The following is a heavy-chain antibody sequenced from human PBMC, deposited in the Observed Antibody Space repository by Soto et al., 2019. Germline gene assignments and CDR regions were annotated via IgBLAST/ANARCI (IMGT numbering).Heavy chain of an antibody. V-gene: IGHV1-2*02. Sequence: ASVKVSCKASGFTFSAYYIYWVRQAPGQGLEWFGWINPNSGGTNNAQKFQGRVTMTRDTSTSTVYMELSALISDDTAVYFCARSLLDEYSSSWRSAYYGMDVWGQGTTVTVSS. CDR2: INPNSGGT. CDR1: GFTFSAYY. D-gene: IGHD2-2*01. J-gene: IGHJ6*02. CDR3: ARSLLDEYSSSWRSAYYGMDV.